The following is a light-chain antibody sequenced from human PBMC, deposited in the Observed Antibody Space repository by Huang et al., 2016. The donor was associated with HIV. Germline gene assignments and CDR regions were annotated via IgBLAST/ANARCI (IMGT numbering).Light chain of an antibody. J-gene: IGKJ4*01. CDR3: QQLNSYPLT. Sequence: IQLTQSPSSLSASVGDRVTITCRARQGISSYLAWYQQKLGKAPKLLIYGASTLQSGVPSRFSGSGSGTNFTLTISSLQPEDFATYDCQQLNSYPLTFGGGTKVEIK. CDR1: QGISSY. V-gene: IGKV1-9*01. CDR2: GAS.